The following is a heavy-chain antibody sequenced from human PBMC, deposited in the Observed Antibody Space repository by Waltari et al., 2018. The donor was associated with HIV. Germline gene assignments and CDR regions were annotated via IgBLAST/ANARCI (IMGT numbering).Heavy chain of an antibody. V-gene: IGHV3-11*04. CDR2: ISSRGGTI. CDR1: GFTFSNSY. J-gene: IGHJ4*01. Sequence: QVQLVESGGGLVKPGGSLRLSCAASGFTFSNSYMTWIRQAPGEGLDWISYISSRGGTIYDADSVKGRFTISRDNTKNSLYLQMNSLRVEDTAVYYCTRLRAGQLWLDYWGHGTLVIVSS. CDR3: TRLRAGQLWLDY. D-gene: IGHD3-10*01.